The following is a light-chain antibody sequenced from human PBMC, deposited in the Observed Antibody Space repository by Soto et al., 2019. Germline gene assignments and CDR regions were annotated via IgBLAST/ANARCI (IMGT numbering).Light chain of an antibody. J-gene: IGKJ1*01. V-gene: IGKV1-39*01. Sequence: DIQMPQSPSSPSASVGDRVTITCRASQSISSYLNWHQQKPGKAPKLLIYAASSLQSGVPSRFSGSGSGTDFTLTISSLQPEDFATYYCQQSYSTLPWTFGQGTKVDIK. CDR1: QSISSY. CDR2: AAS. CDR3: QQSYSTLPWT.